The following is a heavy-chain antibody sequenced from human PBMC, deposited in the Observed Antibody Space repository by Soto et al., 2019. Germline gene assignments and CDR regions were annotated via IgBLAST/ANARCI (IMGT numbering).Heavy chain of an antibody. J-gene: IGHJ4*02. D-gene: IGHD3-16*01. Sequence: EVQLVEAGGGLVQPGGSLRLSCAASGFTFSTDGMTWVRRSPGKGLEWVANLDQDGSERYYVDSGRGRFNISRDNAKNSLYLQRNSLRAVDTAVYYCVCGGNCFVYCGQGTLVTVS. CDR3: VCGGNCFVY. CDR2: LDQDGSER. CDR1: GFTFSTDG. V-gene: IGHV3-7*01.